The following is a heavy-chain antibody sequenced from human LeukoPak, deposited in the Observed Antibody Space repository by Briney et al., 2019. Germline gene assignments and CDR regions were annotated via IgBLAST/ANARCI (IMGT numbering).Heavy chain of an antibody. Sequence: SETLSLTCTVSGGSISSYYWSWIRQPPGKGLEWIGYIYYSGSTNYNPSLKSRVTISVDTSKNQFSLRLSSVTAADTAVYYCARVAGYSSFYYFQGMDVWGRGTTVTVSS. D-gene: IGHD6-13*01. CDR2: IYYSGST. CDR1: GGSISSYY. CDR3: ARVAGYSSFYYFQGMDV. V-gene: IGHV4-59*01. J-gene: IGHJ6*02.